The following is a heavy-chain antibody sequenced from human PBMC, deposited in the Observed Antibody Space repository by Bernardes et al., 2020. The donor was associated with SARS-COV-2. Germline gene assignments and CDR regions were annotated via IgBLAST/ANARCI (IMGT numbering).Heavy chain of an antibody. D-gene: IGHD2-2*01. Sequence: SETLSLTCTVSGGSISSSSYYWGWIRQPPGKGLEWIGSIYYSGSTYYNPSLKSRVTISVDTSKNQFSLKLSSVTAADTAVYYCARAIYCSSTSCYHLDYWGQGTLVTVSS. CDR2: IYYSGST. V-gene: IGHV4-39*01. CDR3: ARAIYCSSTSCYHLDY. J-gene: IGHJ4*02. CDR1: GGSISSSSYY.